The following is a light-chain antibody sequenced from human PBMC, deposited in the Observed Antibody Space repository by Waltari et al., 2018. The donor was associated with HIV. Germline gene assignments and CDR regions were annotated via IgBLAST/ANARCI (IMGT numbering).Light chain of an antibody. J-gene: IGLJ2*01. V-gene: IGLV2-8*01. CDR1: NSDIGTYDY. CDR3: SSFANRDGFYVL. CDR2: EVT. Sequence: QSALTQPPPASGSPGQSVTLSCTGTNSDIGTYDYVSWYQQHPCKAPKLVISEVTKRPSGVSDRFSGSKSGNTAFLTVSGLQAEDEADYYCSSFANRDGFYVLFGGGTRLTVL.